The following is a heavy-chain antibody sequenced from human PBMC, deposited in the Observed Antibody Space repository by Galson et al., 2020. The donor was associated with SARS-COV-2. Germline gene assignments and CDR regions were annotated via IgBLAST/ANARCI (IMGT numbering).Heavy chain of an antibody. D-gene: IGHD1-20*01. J-gene: IGHJ2*01. Sequence: SETLSLTCTVSGGSISSPTYYWDWIRQPPGKGLEWVGSLYYTGSTYYNPSLRSRVTISVDTSKNQFSLKLNSVTAADTAVYYCARARRAYNTSPNCYFDLWGRGTLVTVSS. V-gene: IGHV4-39*07. CDR3: ARARRAYNTSPNCYFDL. CDR2: LYYTGST. CDR1: GGSISSPTYY.